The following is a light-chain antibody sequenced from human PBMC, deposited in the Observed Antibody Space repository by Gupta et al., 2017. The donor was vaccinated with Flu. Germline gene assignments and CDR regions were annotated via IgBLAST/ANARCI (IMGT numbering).Light chain of an antibody. CDR1: QSLLYSDGNTY. J-gene: IGKJ1*01. V-gene: IGKV2-30*01. CDR3: MQGSRWPWA. CDR2: QVS. Sequence: DVVMTQSPLSLPVTLGQPASISCRSSQSLLYSDGNTYLHWFQQRPDQSPRRLIYQVSHRESGVPDRFSGSGSGTEFTLKISRVEAEDVGVYYCMQGSRWPWAFGQGTKVEIK.